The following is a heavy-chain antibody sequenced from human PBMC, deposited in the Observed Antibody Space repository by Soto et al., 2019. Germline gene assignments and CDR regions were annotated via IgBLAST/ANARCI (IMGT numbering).Heavy chain of an antibody. CDR3: ARTFDTITYYFDY. CDR1: GFTFRSYV. CDR2: IXXXGXSX. Sequence: PGGSLRLSCAASGFTFRSYVIHWIRQSPGKGLEWVAVIXXXGXSXXXAXXXXDRFTISRDNSKNTLYLQMNNLRPEDTAVYYCARTFDTITYYFDYWGQGTLVTVSS. J-gene: IGHJ4*02. D-gene: IGHD3-9*01. V-gene: IGHV3-30*03.